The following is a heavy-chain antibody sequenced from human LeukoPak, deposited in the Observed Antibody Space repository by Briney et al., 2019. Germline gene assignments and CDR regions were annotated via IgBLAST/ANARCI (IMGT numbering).Heavy chain of an antibody. Sequence: PSETLSLTCSVSGGSISNYYWSWIRQPAGKGLEWIGRIYTSGGTNYNPSLKSRVTMSLDTSKNQFSLNLNSVTAADTAVYYCTRGYCSGGSCYYFDSWGQGTLVTVSS. D-gene: IGHD2-15*01. J-gene: IGHJ4*02. V-gene: IGHV4-4*07. CDR3: TRGYCSGGSCYYFDS. CDR2: IYTSGGT. CDR1: GGSISNYY.